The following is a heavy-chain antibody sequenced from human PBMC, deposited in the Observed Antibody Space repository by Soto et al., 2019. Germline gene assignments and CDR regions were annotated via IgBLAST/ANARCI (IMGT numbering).Heavy chain of an antibody. J-gene: IGHJ4*02. V-gene: IGHV2-5*02. CDR3: AHNVAGSGEMDYFDY. CDR1: NFSLGSRGVA. D-gene: IGHD3-10*01. Sequence: QITLKASGPTLVKPTQTLTLTCSCSNFSLGSRGVAVGWIRQPPGKALEWLALIYEDEGKRYRSSLKRRLTITQDISKNQVVLTMTDMDPVDTATYYCAHNVAGSGEMDYFDYWGQGLHVTVSS. CDR2: IYEDEGK.